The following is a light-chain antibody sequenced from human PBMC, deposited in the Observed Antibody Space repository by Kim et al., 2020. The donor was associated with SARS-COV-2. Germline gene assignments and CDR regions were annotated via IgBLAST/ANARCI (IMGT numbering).Light chain of an antibody. V-gene: IGKV3-20*01. CDR2: RAS. CDR1: QSISSTY. Sequence: SPGERTTLSCRASQSISSTYLAWYQQKPGQPPRLLIYRASSRATGIPDRFSGSGSATDFTLTISRLEPEDFAMYYCHQSGGSVRAFGPGTKVEIK. J-gene: IGKJ1*01. CDR3: HQSGGSVRA.